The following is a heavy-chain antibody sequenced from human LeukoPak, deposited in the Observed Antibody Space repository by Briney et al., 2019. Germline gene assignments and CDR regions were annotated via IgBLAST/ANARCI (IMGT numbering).Heavy chain of an antibody. Sequence: ASVKVSCKASGYTFTSYDINWVRQATGQGLEWMGWMNPNSGNTGYAQKFQGRVTMTRNTSISTAYMELSSLRSEDTVVYYCARIVAVAVPYGMDVWGQGTTVTVSS. CDR1: GYTFTSYD. J-gene: IGHJ6*02. CDR3: ARIVAVAVPYGMDV. D-gene: IGHD6-19*01. V-gene: IGHV1-8*01. CDR2: MNPNSGNT.